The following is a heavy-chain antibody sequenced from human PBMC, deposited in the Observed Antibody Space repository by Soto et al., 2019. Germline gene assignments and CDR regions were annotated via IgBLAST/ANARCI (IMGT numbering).Heavy chain of an antibody. J-gene: IGHJ4*02. CDR3: AKSSSSWPTLNY. CDR2: ISWNSGSI. V-gene: IGHV3-9*01. D-gene: IGHD6-13*01. Sequence: GGSLRLSCAASGFTFDDYAMHWVRQAPGKGLEWVSGISWNSGSIGYADSVKGRFTISRDNAKNSLYLQMNSLRAEDTALYYCAKSSSSWPTLNYCGQGTLVTVSS. CDR1: GFTFDDYA.